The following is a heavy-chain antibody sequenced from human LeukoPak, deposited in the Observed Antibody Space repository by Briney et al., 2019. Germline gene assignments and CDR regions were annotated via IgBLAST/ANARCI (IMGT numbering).Heavy chain of an antibody. CDR1: AFTFSDYS. D-gene: IGHD1-26*01. Sequence: PGGSLRLSCAASAFTFSDYSMNWVRQAPGKGLEWISYISGRSSTIYYADSVRGRFTSSRDNAKNSMYLQMNSLRDEDTAVYYCARDRLTSGSYFFDYWGQGTLVTVSS. CDR3: ARDRLTSGSYFFDY. CDR2: ISGRSSTI. V-gene: IGHV3-48*02. J-gene: IGHJ4*02.